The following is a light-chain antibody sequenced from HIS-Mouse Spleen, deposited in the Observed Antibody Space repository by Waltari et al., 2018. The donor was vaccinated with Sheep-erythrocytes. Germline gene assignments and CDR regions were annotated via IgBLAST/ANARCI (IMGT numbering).Light chain of an antibody. J-gene: IGLJ2*01. Sequence: QSALTQPASVSGSPGQSITISCTCTSSDVGGYHYVSWYQTHPGKAPKLMIYEVSNRPSGVSNRFSGSKSGNTASLTISGLQAEDEADYYCSSYTSSSTLVFGGGTKLTVL. CDR1: SSDVGGYHY. CDR3: SSYTSSSTLV. CDR2: EVS. V-gene: IGLV2-14*01.